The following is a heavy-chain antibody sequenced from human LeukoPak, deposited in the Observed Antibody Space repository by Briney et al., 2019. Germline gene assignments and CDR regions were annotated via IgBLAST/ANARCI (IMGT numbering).Heavy chain of an antibody. Sequence: SETLSLTGTVSGGSISSYYWSWIRQPAGKGLEWIGRIYTSGSTNYNPSLKSRVTMSVDTSKNQFSLKLSSVTAADTAVYYCAREMFQYYDSSGTLRDWGQGTLVTVSS. V-gene: IGHV4-4*07. D-gene: IGHD3-22*01. CDR3: AREMFQYYDSSGTLRD. J-gene: IGHJ4*02. CDR1: GGSISSYY. CDR2: IYTSGST.